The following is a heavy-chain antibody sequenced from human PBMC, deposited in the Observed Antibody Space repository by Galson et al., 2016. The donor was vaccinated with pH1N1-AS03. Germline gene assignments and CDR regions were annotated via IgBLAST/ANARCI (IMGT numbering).Heavy chain of an antibody. D-gene: IGHD3-9*01. J-gene: IGHJ4*02. Sequence: SLRLSCAASGFTFGDYYMSWIRQAPGKGLEWISCITSSGGSGSTIYYADSVKGRFTISRDNAKNSLYLQMNSLRADDTAVYFCARGWYDIWTGYLVDPFDYWGQGALVTVFS. CDR1: GFTFGDYY. CDR3: ARGWYDIWTGYLVDPFDY. CDR2: ITSSGGSGSTI. V-gene: IGHV3-11*01.